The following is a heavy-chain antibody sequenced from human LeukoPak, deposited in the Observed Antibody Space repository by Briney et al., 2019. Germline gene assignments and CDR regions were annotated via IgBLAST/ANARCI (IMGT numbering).Heavy chain of an antibody. CDR1: GFTLRSYE. CDR3: ARELPREVTLDY. D-gene: IGHD2-21*02. CDR2: ISSDGSRA. V-gene: IGHV3-74*01. J-gene: IGHJ4*02. Sequence: GGSQRLSCAASGFTLRSYEMHWVRQAPGKGLVWVSRISSDGSRAGYADSVKGRFTISRDNAKNTLYLQMNSLRADDTAIYYCARELPREVTLDYWGQGTLVTVSS.